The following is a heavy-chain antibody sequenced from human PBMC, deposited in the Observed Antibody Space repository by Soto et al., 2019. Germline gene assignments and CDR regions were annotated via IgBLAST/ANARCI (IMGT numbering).Heavy chain of an antibody. CDR3: AKDLWWELLLAEYYFDY. CDR1: GFTFSSYG. J-gene: IGHJ4*02. Sequence: QVQLVESGGGVVQPGRSLRLSCAASGFTFSSYGMHWVRQAPGKGLEWVAVISYDGSNKYYADSVKGRFTISRDNSKNTLYLQMNSLRAEDTAVYYCAKDLWWELLLAEYYFDYWGQGTLVTVSS. V-gene: IGHV3-30*18. D-gene: IGHD1-26*01. CDR2: ISYDGSNK.